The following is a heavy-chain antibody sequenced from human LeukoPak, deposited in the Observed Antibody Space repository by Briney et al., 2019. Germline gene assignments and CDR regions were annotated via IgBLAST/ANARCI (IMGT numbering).Heavy chain of an antibody. J-gene: IGHJ4*02. D-gene: IGHD5-18*01. CDR1: GGTFSSYA. CDR3: ARASRAPESGYSYGLPDY. V-gene: IGHV1-69*05. CDR2: IIPIFGTA. Sequence: SVKVSCKASGGTFSSYAISWVRQAPGQGLEWMGGIIPIFGTANYAQKFQGRVTITTDESTSTAYMELSSLRSEDTAVYYCARASRAPESGYSYGLPDYWGQGPLVAVSS.